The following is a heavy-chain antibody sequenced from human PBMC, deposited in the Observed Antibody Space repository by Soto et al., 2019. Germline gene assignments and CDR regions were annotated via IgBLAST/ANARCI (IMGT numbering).Heavy chain of an antibody. D-gene: IGHD4-17*01. Sequence: PGGSLRLSCAASGFTFDDYTMHWVRQAPGKGLEWVSLISWDGGSTYYADSVKGRFTISRDNSKNSLYLQMNSLRTEDTASYYCAKDRYGELYYYYGMDVWGQGTTVTVSS. J-gene: IGHJ6*02. CDR3: AKDRYGELYYYYGMDV. V-gene: IGHV3-43*01. CDR1: GFTFDDYT. CDR2: ISWDGGST.